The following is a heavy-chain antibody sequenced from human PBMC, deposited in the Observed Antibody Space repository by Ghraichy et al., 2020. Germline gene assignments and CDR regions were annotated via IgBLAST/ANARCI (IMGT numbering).Heavy chain of an antibody. D-gene: IGHD3-3*01. Sequence: LSLTCAASGFTFSSYSMNWVRQAPGKGLEWVSYISSSSSTIYYADSVKGRFTISRDNAKNSLYLQMNSLRDEDTAVYYCARGGVTIFGVAHDYWGQGTLVTVSS. CDR2: ISSSSSTI. V-gene: IGHV3-48*02. CDR1: GFTFSSYS. CDR3: ARGGVTIFGVAHDY. J-gene: IGHJ4*02.